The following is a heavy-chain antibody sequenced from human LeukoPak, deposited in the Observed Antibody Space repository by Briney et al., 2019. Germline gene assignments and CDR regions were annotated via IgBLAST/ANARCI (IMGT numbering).Heavy chain of an antibody. CDR2: IISSTSTI. Sequence: GSLRLSCAASGFTFSDYSMNWVRQAPGKGLEWVSYIISSTSTIYYEDSVRGRFTISRDNAKNSLYLQMNSLRAEDTAVYYCARDRAGGAYHYDSSGYYYWGQGTLVTVSS. D-gene: IGHD3-22*01. V-gene: IGHV3-48*01. J-gene: IGHJ4*02. CDR3: ARDRAGGAYHYDSSGYYY. CDR1: GFTFSDYS.